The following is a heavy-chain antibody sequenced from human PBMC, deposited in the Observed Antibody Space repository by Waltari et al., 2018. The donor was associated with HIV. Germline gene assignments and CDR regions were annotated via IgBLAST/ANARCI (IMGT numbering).Heavy chain of an antibody. CDR3: ARDIGGYSSSFGMDV. V-gene: IGHV3-48*03. CDR1: GFAFSVCD. D-gene: IGHD6-19*01. CDR2: SSSDGNRK. Sequence: ELKLVVSGGGLVQLGGGRSLSCVCAGFAFSVCDMYWGREPPGKGLGWISYSSSDGNRKHNADYLKARLTISSDDAHNAMHLHINSLRVEDTAIYYCARDIGGYSSSFGMDVWGQGTMVTVSS. J-gene: IGHJ6*02.